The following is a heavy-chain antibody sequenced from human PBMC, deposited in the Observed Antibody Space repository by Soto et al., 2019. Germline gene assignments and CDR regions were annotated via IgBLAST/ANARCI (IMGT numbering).Heavy chain of an antibody. V-gene: IGHV3-33*01. CDR3: ARGGYYYGSGSYYYYFDY. D-gene: IGHD3-10*01. Sequence: GGSLRLSXAASGFTFSSYGMHLVRQAPGKGLEWVAVIWYDGSNKYYADSVKGRFTISRDNSKNTLYLQMISLRAEDTAVYYCARGGYYYGSGSYYYYFDYWGQGTLVTVS. CDR1: GFTFSSYG. J-gene: IGHJ4*02. CDR2: IWYDGSNK.